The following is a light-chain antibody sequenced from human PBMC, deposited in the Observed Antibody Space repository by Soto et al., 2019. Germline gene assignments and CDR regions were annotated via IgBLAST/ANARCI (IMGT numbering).Light chain of an antibody. CDR2: DVT. V-gene: IGLV2-11*01. J-gene: IGLJ1*01. CDR1: SSDVGRYDY. CDR3: CSFAGSYSYV. Sequence: QSALTQPRSVSASPGQSVTISCTGTSSDVGRYDYVSWYQQHPGKAPKLIVYDVTERPSGVPDRFSGSKSDNTASLTISGLQAEDEADYSCCSFAGSYSYVFGTATKLTVL.